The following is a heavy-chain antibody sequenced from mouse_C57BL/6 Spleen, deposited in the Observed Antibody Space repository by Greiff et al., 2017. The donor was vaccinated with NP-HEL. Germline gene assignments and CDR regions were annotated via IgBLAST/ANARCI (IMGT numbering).Heavy chain of an antibody. CDR2: IYPGDGDT. J-gene: IGHJ3*01. CDR3: ARIDGSSSFAY. Sequence: QVQLQQSGPELVKPGASVKISCKASGYAFSSSWMNWVKQRPGKGLEWIGRIYPGDGDTNYNGKFKGKATLTADKSSSTAYMQLSSLTSEDSAVYFCARIDGSSSFAYWGQGTLVTVSA. CDR1: GYAFSSSW. V-gene: IGHV1-82*01. D-gene: IGHD1-1*01.